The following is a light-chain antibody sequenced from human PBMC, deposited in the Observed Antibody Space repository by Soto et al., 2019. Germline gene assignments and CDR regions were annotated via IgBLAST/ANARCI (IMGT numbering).Light chain of an antibody. J-gene: IGLJ3*02. CDR2: DVY. V-gene: IGLV2-14*03. Sequence: QSALTQAASVSGSPGQSIIISCTGTSSDVGGYNYVSWYQQHPGKAPKLMIYDVYNRPSGLSNRFSGSKSGNTASLTISGLQAEDEADYYCSLYTNSHTVLFGGGTQLTVL. CDR1: SSDVGGYNY. CDR3: SLYTNSHTVL.